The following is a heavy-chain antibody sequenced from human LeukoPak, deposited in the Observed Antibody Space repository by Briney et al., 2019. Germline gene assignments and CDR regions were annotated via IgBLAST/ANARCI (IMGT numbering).Heavy chain of an antibody. V-gene: IGHV3-7*03. J-gene: IGHJ5*02. Sequence: GGSLRLSCAVSGFTFSSYRMSWVRQAPGKGLEWVANIREERGQEYYVDSVKGRFTISKNSAKNSLYLQMNTLRVEDTAMYYCASLDTAKQPLANHWGQGTLVTVSS. D-gene: IGHD5-18*01. CDR3: ASLDTAKQPLANH. CDR2: IREERGQE. CDR1: GFTFSSYR.